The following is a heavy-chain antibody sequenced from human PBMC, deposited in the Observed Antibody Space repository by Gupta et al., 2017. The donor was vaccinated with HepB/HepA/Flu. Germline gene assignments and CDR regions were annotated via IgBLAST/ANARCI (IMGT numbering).Heavy chain of an antibody. Sequence: EVQLVESGGGLVQPGGSLRLSCAASGLPFSSDWMSWVRQAPGKGLEWVANIKQDGSEKYYVDSVKGRFTISRDNAKNSLYLQMNSLRAEDTAVYYCARSDDFWSGYFSWYFDLWGRGTLVTVSS. CDR3: ARSDDFWSGYFSWYFDL. CDR1: GLPFSSDW. D-gene: IGHD3-3*01. V-gene: IGHV3-7*01. CDR2: IKQDGSEK. J-gene: IGHJ2*01.